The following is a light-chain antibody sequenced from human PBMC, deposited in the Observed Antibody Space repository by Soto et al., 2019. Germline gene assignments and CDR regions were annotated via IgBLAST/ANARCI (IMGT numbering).Light chain of an antibody. CDR2: DAS. V-gene: IGKV3-11*01. CDR1: QSVSGC. CDR3: QQRCNWPPVT. J-gene: IGKJ4*01. Sequence: ENVLTQSPDTLSLSPGERATLSCRASQSVSGCLAWYQQKPGQAPRLLIYDASNRATGIPARFSGSGSGTDFTLTISSLEPEDFAVYYCQQRCNWPPVTFGGGTKV.